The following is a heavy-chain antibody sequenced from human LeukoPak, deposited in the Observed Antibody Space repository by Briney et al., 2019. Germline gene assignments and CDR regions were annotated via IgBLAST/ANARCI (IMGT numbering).Heavy chain of an antibody. J-gene: IGHJ3*02. CDR3: ARRCSSTSCYSGAFDI. CDR2: INQSGST. CDR1: GGSFSGYY. D-gene: IGHD2-2*01. Sequence: SETLSLTCAVYGGSFSGYYWSWIRQPPGKGLEWIGEINQSGSTNYNPSLKSGVTISVDTSKNQFSLKLSSVTAADTAVYYCARRCSSTSCYSGAFDIWGQGTMVTVSS. V-gene: IGHV4-34*01.